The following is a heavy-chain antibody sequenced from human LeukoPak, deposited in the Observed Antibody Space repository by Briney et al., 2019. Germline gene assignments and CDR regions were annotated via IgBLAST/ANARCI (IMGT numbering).Heavy chain of an antibody. V-gene: IGHV3-7*01. D-gene: IGHD3-10*01. CDR2: INQAGSDK. CDR1: GFTFSSSW. CDR3: ARDYYTSGSH. J-gene: IGHJ4*02. Sequence: GGSLRLSCAASGFTFSSSWMAWVRQTPGRGLEWVANINQAGSDKNYVDSVKGRLTISRDNGKNSLYLQMNSLRAEDTALYYCARDYYTSGSHWGQGTLVIVSS.